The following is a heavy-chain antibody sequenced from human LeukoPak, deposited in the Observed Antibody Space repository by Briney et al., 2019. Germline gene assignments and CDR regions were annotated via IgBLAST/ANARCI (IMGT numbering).Heavy chain of an antibody. J-gene: IGHJ4*02. CDR2: IRSKTNSFAT. Sequence: GGSLRLSCAASGFTLSDSAMHWVRQAPGKGREWVGRIRSKTNSFATEYAASVKGRFTISRDDSKNTVYLQLNSLKTEDTATYFCARHKDPDYGDRKLFDYWGLGTLVTVSS. CDR1: GFTLSDSA. V-gene: IGHV3-73*01. CDR3: ARHKDPDYGDRKLFDY. D-gene: IGHD4/OR15-4a*01.